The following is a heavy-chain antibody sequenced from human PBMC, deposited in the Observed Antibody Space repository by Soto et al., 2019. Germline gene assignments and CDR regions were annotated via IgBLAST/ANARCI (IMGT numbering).Heavy chain of an antibody. CDR1: GFTFTNAW. V-gene: IGHV3-15*01. CDR2: IKSKTDGGSA. Sequence: EVQLVESGGGLVKPGGSLRLACEASGFTFTNAWMSWVRQAPGKGLEWVGRIKSKTDGGSADYAAPVKVRFTSSRDDSKNTLYLQMNSLKTEDTAVYYCFTDRTYSPVDHWGQGTLVTVSS. CDR3: FTDRTYSPVDH. D-gene: IGHD4-4*01. J-gene: IGHJ4*02.